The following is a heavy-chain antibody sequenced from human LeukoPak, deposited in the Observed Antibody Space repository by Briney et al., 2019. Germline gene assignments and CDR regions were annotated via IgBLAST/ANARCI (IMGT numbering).Heavy chain of an antibody. D-gene: IGHD5-12*01. J-gene: IGHJ4*02. CDR1: GGSFSGYY. Sequence: SETLSLTCGVYGGSFSGYYWSWIRQPPGKGLEWIGEINHSGSTIYNPSLKSRVTISLDTSKNQFSLKLSSVTAADTAVYYCASGTSGYAYEDYFDYWGQGTLVTVSS. CDR3: ASGTSGYAYEDYFDY. V-gene: IGHV4-34*01. CDR2: INHSGST.